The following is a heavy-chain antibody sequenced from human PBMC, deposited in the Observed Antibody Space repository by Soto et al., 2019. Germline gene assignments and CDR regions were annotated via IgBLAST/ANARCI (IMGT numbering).Heavy chain of an antibody. CDR2: ISGSGGST. CDR3: ATEDIVATISYYGMDV. D-gene: IGHD5-12*01. V-gene: IGHV3-23*01. J-gene: IGHJ6*02. CDR1: GFTFSSYA. Sequence: GGSLRLSCAASGFTFSSYAMSWVRQAPGKGLEWVSAISGSGGSTYYADSVKGRFTISRDNSKNTLYLQMNSLRAEDTAVYYCATEDIVATISYYGMDVWGQGTMVTVSS.